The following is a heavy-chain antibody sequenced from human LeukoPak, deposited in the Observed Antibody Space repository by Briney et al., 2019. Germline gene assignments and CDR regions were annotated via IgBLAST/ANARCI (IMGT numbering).Heavy chain of an antibody. Sequence: GGSLRLSCAASGFTFSSYSMNWVRQAPGKGLVWVSRINSDGSSTSYADSVKGRFTISRDNAKNTLYLQMNSLRAEDTAVYYCAREKDCSSTSCYWLYYYYYYGMDVWGQGTTVTVSS. CDR2: INSDGSST. D-gene: IGHD2-2*01. J-gene: IGHJ6*02. CDR1: GFTFSSYS. V-gene: IGHV3-74*01. CDR3: AREKDCSSTSCYWLYYYYYYGMDV.